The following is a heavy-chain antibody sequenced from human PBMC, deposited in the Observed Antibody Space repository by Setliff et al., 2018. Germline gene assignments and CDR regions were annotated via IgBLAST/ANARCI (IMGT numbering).Heavy chain of an antibody. J-gene: IGHJ4*02. CDR3: SRLVRFCTKTACQRISGGEV. CDR2: ISSYTGKT. Sequence: ASVKVSCKTSGYTFNDYGITWVRQVPGQGLEWMGWISSYTGKTYYAEKLQGRVTLTTDTSTSTAYLDLRSLESDDTAVYYCSRLVRFCTKTACQRISGGEVWGQGTLVTVS. CDR1: GYTFNDYG. V-gene: IGHV1-18*01. D-gene: IGHD2-8*01.